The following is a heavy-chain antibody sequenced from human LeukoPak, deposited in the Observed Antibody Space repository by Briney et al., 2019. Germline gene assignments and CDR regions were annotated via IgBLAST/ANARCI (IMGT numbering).Heavy chain of an antibody. D-gene: IGHD6-13*01. CDR2: IYYSGST. CDR1: GGSFSGYY. Sequence: SETLSLTCAVYGGSFSGYYWSWIRQPPGKGLEWIGYIYYSGSTNYNPSLKSRVTISVDTSKNQFSLKLSSVTAADTAVYYCARDQYSSSWYWFDPWGQGTLVTVSS. V-gene: IGHV4-59*01. CDR3: ARDQYSSSWYWFDP. J-gene: IGHJ5*02.